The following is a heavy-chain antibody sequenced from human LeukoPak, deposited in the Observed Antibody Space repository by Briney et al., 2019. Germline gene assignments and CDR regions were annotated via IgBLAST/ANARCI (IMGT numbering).Heavy chain of an antibody. Sequence: ASVKVSCKASGGTFSSYAISWVRQAPGQGLEWMGGIIPIFGTANYAQKFQGRVTITTDESTSTAYMELSSLRSEDTAVYYCARDRNCSSTSCYYNYYYMDVWGKGTTVTVSS. CDR1: GGTFSSYA. J-gene: IGHJ6*03. CDR3: ARDRNCSSTSCYYNYYYMDV. D-gene: IGHD2-2*01. V-gene: IGHV1-69*05. CDR2: IIPIFGTA.